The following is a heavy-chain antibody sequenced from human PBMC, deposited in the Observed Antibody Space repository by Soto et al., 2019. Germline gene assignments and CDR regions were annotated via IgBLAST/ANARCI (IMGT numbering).Heavy chain of an antibody. V-gene: IGHV5-10-1*01. J-gene: IGHJ6*02. D-gene: IGHD6-13*01. CDR3: WRIAAGGTGYYFFGIDV. Sequence: GESLKISCKGSGYSFTSYWISWVRQMPGKGLEWMGRTDPSDSYTNYSPSFQGHVTISADKSISTAYLQWSSLKASDTAMYYCWRIAAGGTGYYFFGIDVRGQGTTVNGPS. CDR2: TDPSDSYT. CDR1: GYSFTSYW.